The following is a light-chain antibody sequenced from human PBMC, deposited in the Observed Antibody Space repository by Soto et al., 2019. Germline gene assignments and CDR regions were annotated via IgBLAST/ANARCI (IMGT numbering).Light chain of an antibody. Sequence: EIVLTQSPGTLSLSPGERATLSCRASQSVSSAYLAWYQQIPGQAPRLLIYGASSRATGIPDRFSGSGSGTAFTLTISGLEPEDFAVNYCQQPGSSFYTFGQGTKLEIK. CDR2: GAS. CDR1: QSVSSAY. CDR3: QQPGSSFYT. J-gene: IGKJ2*01. V-gene: IGKV3-20*01.